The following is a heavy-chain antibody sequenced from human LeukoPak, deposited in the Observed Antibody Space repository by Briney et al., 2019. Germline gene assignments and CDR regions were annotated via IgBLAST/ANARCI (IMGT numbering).Heavy chain of an antibody. CDR1: GFTFINYD. J-gene: IGHJ4*02. Sequence: GGSLRLSCVASGFTFINYDMHWVRQATGKGLEWVSSIGPTGESYYPGSAKGRLTISRENARNSLHLQMNSLKVEDTAVYYCVRAGYSSGWYRFDYWGQGILVTVSS. CDR2: IGPTGES. V-gene: IGHV3-13*01. D-gene: IGHD6-19*01. CDR3: VRAGYSSGWYRFDY.